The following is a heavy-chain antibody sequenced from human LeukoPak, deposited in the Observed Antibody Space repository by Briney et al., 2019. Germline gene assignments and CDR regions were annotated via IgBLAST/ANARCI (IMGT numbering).Heavy chain of an antibody. J-gene: IGHJ5*02. CDR1: GGSFSGYY. Sequence: SETLSLTCAVYGGSFSGYYWSWIRQPPGKGLEWIGEINHSGSTNYNPSLKSRVTISVDTSKNQFSLKLSSVTAADTAVYYCAGGRGRGATSLQSNWFDPWGQGTLVTVSS. D-gene: IGHD1-26*01. CDR3: AGGRGRGATSLQSNWFDP. CDR2: INHSGST. V-gene: IGHV4-34*01.